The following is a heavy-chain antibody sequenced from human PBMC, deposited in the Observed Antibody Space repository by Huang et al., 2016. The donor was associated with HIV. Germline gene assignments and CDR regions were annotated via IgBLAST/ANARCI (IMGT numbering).Heavy chain of an antibody. V-gene: IGHV4-34*01. J-gene: IGHJ5*02. CDR2: INHVGNA. CDR1: GGSFSRHY. D-gene: IGHD3-16*01. Sequence: QVQLQQWGAGLLKPSETLSLTCAVYGGSFSRHYWNWIRQSPGKGLAWIGKINHVGNANYNPSLESRVTRSVDTSKNQFSLKLTSVTGADTAMYYCAREVMISFGGPFDPWGQGTLVTVSS. CDR3: AREVMISFGGPFDP.